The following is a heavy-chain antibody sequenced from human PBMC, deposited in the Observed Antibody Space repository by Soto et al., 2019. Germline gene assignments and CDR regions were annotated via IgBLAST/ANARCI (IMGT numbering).Heavy chain of an antibody. CDR2: ITGSGVTT. CDR3: AKDLLHTYSYDSSGFFDY. J-gene: IGHJ4*02. V-gene: IGHV3-23*01. D-gene: IGHD3-22*01. CDR1: GFTFRSYA. Sequence: GRSLRLSCAAAGFTFRSYAMNWVRQAPGKGLEWVSRITGSGVTTYYANSVKGRFTISRDNSNNTLSLQMNSLRAEDTAVYYCAKDLLHTYSYDSSGFFDYWGQGTLVTVSS.